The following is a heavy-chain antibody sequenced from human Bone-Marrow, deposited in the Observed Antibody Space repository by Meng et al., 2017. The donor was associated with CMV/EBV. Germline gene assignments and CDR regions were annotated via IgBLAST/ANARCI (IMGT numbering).Heavy chain of an antibody. CDR3: ARDLAGAQNDY. J-gene: IGHJ4*02. V-gene: IGHV1-2*02. D-gene: IGHD6-19*01. CDR1: GYTFTGYY. CDR2: INPNSGGT. Sequence: CNASGYTFTGYYMHWVRQAPGQGLEWMGWINPNSGGTNYAQKFQGRVTMTRDTSISTAYMELSRLRSDDTAVYYCARDLAGAQNDYWGQGTLVTVSS.